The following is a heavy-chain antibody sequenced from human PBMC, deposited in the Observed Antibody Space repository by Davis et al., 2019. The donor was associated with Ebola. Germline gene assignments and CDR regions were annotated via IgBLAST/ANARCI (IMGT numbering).Heavy chain of an antibody. CDR2: VSHSEREK. CDR1: GFTFRNYA. V-gene: IGHV3-30*04. CDR3: ARAVFHEVLDS. D-gene: IGHD3-3*01. Sequence: PGGSLRLSCAASGFTFRNYAMNWVRQAPGKGLEWVAVVSHSEREKFYADSVKGRFTISRDNSENTLYLQMNSLTADDTAVYFCARAVFHEVLDSWGQGTPVTVSS. J-gene: IGHJ4*02.